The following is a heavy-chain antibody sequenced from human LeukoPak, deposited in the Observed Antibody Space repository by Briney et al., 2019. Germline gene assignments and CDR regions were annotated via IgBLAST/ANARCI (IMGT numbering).Heavy chain of an antibody. D-gene: IGHD5-12*01. Sequence: PGGSLRLSCAASGFTFSSYAMSWVRQAPGKGLEWVSAISGSGGSTYYADSVKGRFTISRDNSKNTLYLQMNSLRAEDTAVYYCATIPMGYSGYDDYYYYYYGMDVRGQGTTVTVSS. CDR2: ISGSGGST. J-gene: IGHJ6*02. V-gene: IGHV3-23*01. CDR1: GFTFSSYA. CDR3: ATIPMGYSGYDDYYYYYYGMDV.